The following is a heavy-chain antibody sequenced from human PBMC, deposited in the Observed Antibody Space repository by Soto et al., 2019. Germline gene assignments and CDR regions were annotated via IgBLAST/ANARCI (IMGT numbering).Heavy chain of an antibody. V-gene: IGHV3-15*01. Sequence: GGSLRLSCAASGFTFSKAWMSWVRQAPGKGLEWVGRIKSKTDGGTTDYAAPVKGRFTISRDDSKNTLYLQMNSLKTEDTAVYYCTTDLGVSLTTLDYWGQGTLVTVSS. CDR3: TTDLGVSLTTLDY. D-gene: IGHD2-8*02. CDR1: GFTFSKAW. J-gene: IGHJ4*02. CDR2: IKSKTDGGTT.